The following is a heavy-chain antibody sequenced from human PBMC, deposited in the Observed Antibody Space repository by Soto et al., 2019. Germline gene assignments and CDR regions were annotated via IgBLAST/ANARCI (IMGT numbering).Heavy chain of an antibody. J-gene: IGHJ4*02. CDR3: ATDRDYALNY. V-gene: IGHV3-48*02. CDR2: TRSSADPI. CDR1: GLIFSTSS. Sequence: GGSLRLSCAASGLIFSTSSMNWVRQAPGKGLEWISYTRSSADPIYYADSLKGRFTISRDNAKNSLYLQMNNLRHEDTAVYYCATDRDYALNYWGQGILVTVSS. D-gene: IGHD4-17*01.